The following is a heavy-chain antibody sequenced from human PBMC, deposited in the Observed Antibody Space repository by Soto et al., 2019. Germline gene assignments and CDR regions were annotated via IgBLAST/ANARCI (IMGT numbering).Heavy chain of an antibody. V-gene: IGHV4-59*08. J-gene: IGHJ4*02. CDR3: ARHNYGSGSTYFDY. D-gene: IGHD3-10*01. CDR1: GGTLSPNY. Sequence: SETLSLTCIVSGGTLSPNYWAWIRQPPGKGLEWVGYIYYSGSTNYNPSLKSRVTISVDTSKNQFSLKLNSMTAADTAVYYCARHNYGSGSTYFDYWGQGTLVTVSS. CDR2: IYYSGST.